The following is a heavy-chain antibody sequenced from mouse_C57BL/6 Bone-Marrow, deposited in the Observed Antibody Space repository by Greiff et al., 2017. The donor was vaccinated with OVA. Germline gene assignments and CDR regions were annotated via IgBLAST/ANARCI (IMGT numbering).Heavy chain of an antibody. CDR2: ISSGGDYI. Sequence: EVNLVESGEGLVKPGGSLKLSCAASGFTFSSYAMSWVRQTPEKRLEWVAYISSGGDYIYYADTVKGRFTISRDNARNTLYLQMSSLKSEDTAMYYCTGGYYYGSSYPWYFDVWGTGTTVTVSS. D-gene: IGHD1-1*01. CDR3: TGGYYYGSSYPWYFDV. J-gene: IGHJ1*03. CDR1: GFTFSSYA. V-gene: IGHV5-9-1*02.